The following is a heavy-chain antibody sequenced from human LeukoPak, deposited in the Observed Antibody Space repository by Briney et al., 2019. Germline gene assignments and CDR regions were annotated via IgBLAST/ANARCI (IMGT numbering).Heavy chain of an antibody. D-gene: IGHD3-10*01. CDR3: ARFDPDEGSFDY. CDR2: INSDGSST. Sequence: GGSLRLSCAASGFTFSSYWMHWVRQAPGKGLVWVSRINSDGSSTSYADSVKGRFTISRDNAKNTPYLQTNSLRAEDTAVYYCARFDPDEGSFDYWGQGTLVTVSS. J-gene: IGHJ4*02. CDR1: GFTFSSYW. V-gene: IGHV3-74*01.